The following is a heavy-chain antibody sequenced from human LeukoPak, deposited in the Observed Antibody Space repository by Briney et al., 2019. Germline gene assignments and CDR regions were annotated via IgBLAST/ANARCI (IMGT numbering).Heavy chain of an antibody. CDR3: AKLMWSMGFPWDYDSSGYIGARDDY. CDR1: GFTFSNYW. V-gene: IGHV3-7*01. CDR2: VKQDGSER. J-gene: IGHJ4*02. Sequence: TGGSLRLSCAASGFTFSNYWVNWVRQAPGKGLEWVANVKQDGSERYYVDSVKGRFTISRDDSKNTLYLQMNSLRAEDTAVYYCAKLMWSMGFPWDYDSSGYIGARDDYWGQGTLVTVSS. D-gene: IGHD3-22*01.